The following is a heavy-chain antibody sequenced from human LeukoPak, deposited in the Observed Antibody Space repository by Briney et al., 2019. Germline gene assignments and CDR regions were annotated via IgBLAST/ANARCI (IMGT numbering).Heavy chain of an antibody. Sequence: GGSLRLSCAASGFTFSSYAMHWVRQAPGKGLEWVAVISYDGSNKYYADSVKGRFTISRDNSKNTLYPQMNSLRAEDTAVYYCARASTGIAAAGDNWFDPWGQGTLVTVSS. D-gene: IGHD6-13*01. CDR3: ARASTGIAAAGDNWFDP. V-gene: IGHV3-30-3*01. CDR1: GFTFSSYA. CDR2: ISYDGSNK. J-gene: IGHJ5*02.